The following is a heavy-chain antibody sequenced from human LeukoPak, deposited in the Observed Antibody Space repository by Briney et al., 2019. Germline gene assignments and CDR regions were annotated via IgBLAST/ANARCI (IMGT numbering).Heavy chain of an antibody. V-gene: IGHV4-39*07. Sequence: SETLSLTCTVSGGSISSSSYYWGWIRQPPGKGLEWIGSIYYSGSTYYNPSLKSRVTISVDKSKNQFSLKLSSVTAADTAVYYCARVSSSGWYVMDWGQGTLVTVSS. D-gene: IGHD6-19*01. CDR3: ARVSSSGWYVMD. CDR1: GGSISSSSYY. J-gene: IGHJ4*02. CDR2: IYYSGST.